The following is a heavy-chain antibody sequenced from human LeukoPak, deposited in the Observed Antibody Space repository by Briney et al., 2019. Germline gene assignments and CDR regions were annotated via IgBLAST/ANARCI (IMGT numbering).Heavy chain of an antibody. J-gene: IGHJ4*02. D-gene: IGHD3-3*01. Sequence: GGYLRLSCAAAGFTFSSYGMHWVRQAPGKGLEWVAVIWYDGSNKYYADSVKGRFTISRDNSKNTLYLQMNSLRAEDTAVHYCGVADVLDYWGQGTLVTVSS. V-gene: IGHV3-33*01. CDR3: GVADVLDY. CDR2: IWYDGSNK. CDR1: GFTFSSYG.